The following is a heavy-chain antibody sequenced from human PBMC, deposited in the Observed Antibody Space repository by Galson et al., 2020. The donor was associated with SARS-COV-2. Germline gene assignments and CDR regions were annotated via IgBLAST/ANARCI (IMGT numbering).Heavy chain of an antibody. V-gene: IGHV4-59*01. Sequence: NPSLKSRVTISVDTSKNQFSLKLRSVTAADTAVYYCARVGRWDYGMDVWGQGTTVIVSS. CDR3: ARVGRWDYGMDV. J-gene: IGHJ6*02.